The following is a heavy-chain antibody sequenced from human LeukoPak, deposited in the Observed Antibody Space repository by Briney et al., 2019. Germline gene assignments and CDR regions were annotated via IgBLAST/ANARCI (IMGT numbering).Heavy chain of an antibody. CDR3: AREGFTMTRAAAFDI. CDR2: INHSGST. V-gene: IGHV4-34*01. Sequence: PSETLSLTCAVYGGSFSGYYWSWIRQPPGKGLEWIGEINHSGSTNYNPSLKSRVTISVDTSKNQFSLKLSSVTAADTAVYYCAREGFTMTRAAAFDIWGQGTMVTVSS. D-gene: IGHD3-22*01. J-gene: IGHJ3*02. CDR1: GGSFSGYY.